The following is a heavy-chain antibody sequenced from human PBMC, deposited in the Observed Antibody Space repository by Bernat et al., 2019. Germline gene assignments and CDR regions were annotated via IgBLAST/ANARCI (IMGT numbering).Heavy chain of an antibody. CDR2: ISGSGGST. CDR3: ARTSGGFWGGYSDY. V-gene: IGHV3-23*01. Sequence: EVQLLESGGGLVQPGGSLRLSCAASGFTFSSYAMSWVRQAPGKGPEWVSAISGSGGSTYYADSVKGRFTISRDNSKNTLYLQMNSLRAEDTAVYYCARTSGGFWGGYSDYWGQGTLVTVSS. J-gene: IGHJ4*02. D-gene: IGHD3-3*01. CDR1: GFTFSSYA.